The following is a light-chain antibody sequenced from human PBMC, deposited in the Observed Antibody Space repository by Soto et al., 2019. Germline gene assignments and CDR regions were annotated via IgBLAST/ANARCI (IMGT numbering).Light chain of an antibody. CDR2: DVS. V-gene: IGLV2-14*01. CDR1: SRDVGGYNY. CDR3: SSYTSSSTLLYV. Sequence: QSALTQPPSVSGSPGQSITISCTGTSRDVGGYNYVSWYQQHPGKAPKLMIYDVSNRPSGVSNRFSGSKSGNTASLTISGLQAEDEADYYCSSYTSSSTLLYVFGTGTKVTVL. J-gene: IGLJ1*01.